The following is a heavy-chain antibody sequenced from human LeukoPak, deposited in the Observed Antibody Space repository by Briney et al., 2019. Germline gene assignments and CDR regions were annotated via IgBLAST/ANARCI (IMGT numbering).Heavy chain of an antibody. CDR2: INTNSGDR. J-gene: IGHJ4*02. CDR3: AREGWDQRDTAAFDH. CDR1: GYTFTGHY. Sequence: ASVKVSCKASGYTFTGHYMHWARQAPGQGLEWMGWINTNSGDRNSAQKFQGRVTMTRDTSISTVYMELSRLGPDDTAVYYCAREGWDQRDTAAFDHGGQGTLVTVSS. D-gene: IGHD6-19*01. V-gene: IGHV1-2*02.